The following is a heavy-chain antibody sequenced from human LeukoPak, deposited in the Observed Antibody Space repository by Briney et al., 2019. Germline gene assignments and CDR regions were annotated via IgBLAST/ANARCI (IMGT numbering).Heavy chain of an antibody. Sequence: PSETLSLTCTVSGGSISSYYWSWIRQPPGKGLEWIGYIYYSGSTNYNPSLKSRVTISADTSKNQFSLKLSSVTAADTAVYYCARNVDIVATPTPPNWFDPWGQGTLVTVSS. D-gene: IGHD5-12*01. V-gene: IGHV4-59*01. CDR2: IYYSGST. J-gene: IGHJ5*02. CDR3: ARNVDIVATPTPPNWFDP. CDR1: GGSISSYY.